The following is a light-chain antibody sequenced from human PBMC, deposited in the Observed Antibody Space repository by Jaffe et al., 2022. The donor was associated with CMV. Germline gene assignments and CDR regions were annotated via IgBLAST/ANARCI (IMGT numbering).Light chain of an antibody. CDR3: LQHDDYPLT. J-gene: IGKJ1*01. V-gene: IGKV1-17*01. Sequence: DIQMTQSPSSLSASVGDRVTITCRASQDIRNDLGWYQQKPGTAPRRLVFAASTLHSGVPSRFSGSGSGTEFTLTISSLQPEDFATYYCLQHDDYPLTFGQGTKVDMK. CDR1: QDIRND. CDR2: AAS.